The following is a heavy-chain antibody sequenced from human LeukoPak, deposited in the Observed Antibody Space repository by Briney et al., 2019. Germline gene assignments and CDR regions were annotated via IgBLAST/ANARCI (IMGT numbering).Heavy chain of an antibody. Sequence: PGGSLRLSCAASGFTFSSYWMTWVRQAPRKGLEWVANIKQDGSERYYVDSVKGRFTISRDNAKNSLYLQMNSLRAEDTAVYYCARDGGRRDDYWGQGTLVTVSS. J-gene: IGHJ4*02. CDR3: ARDGGRRDDY. V-gene: IGHV3-7*01. CDR1: GFTFSSYW. CDR2: IKQDGSER. D-gene: IGHD5-24*01.